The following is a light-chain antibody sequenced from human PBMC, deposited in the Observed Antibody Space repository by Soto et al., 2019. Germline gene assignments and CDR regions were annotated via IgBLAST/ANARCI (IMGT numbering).Light chain of an antibody. CDR2: AAS. V-gene: IGKV1-39*01. CDR1: QSISSY. Sequence: IHRTQSPSSLSASVLYRVSITCLSSQSISSYLNWYQQKPGKAPKLLIYAASSLQSGVPSRFSGSGSGTDFTLTISSLQPDDFATYYCMQGTHWPPITFGQGTRLEIK. CDR3: MQGTHWPPIT. J-gene: IGKJ5*01.